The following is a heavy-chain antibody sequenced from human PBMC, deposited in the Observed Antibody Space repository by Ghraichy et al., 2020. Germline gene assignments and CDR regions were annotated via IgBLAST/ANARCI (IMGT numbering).Heavy chain of an antibody. CDR1: GYTFTSYG. CDR2: ISAYNGNT. J-gene: IGHJ4*02. CDR3: ARDLRGYDKKYYFDY. Sequence: ASVKVSCKASGYTFTSYGISWVRQAPGQGLEWMGWISAYNGNTNYAQKLQGRVTMTTDTSTSTAYMELRSLRSDDTAVYYCARDLRGYDKKYYFDYWGQGTLVTVSS. D-gene: IGHD5-12*01. V-gene: IGHV1-18*01.